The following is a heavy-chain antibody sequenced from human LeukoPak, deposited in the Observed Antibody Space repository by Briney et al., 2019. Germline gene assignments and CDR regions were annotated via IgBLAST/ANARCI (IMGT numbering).Heavy chain of an antibody. Sequence: GASVKVSCKASGYTFTSYGISWVRQAPGQGLEWMGWISAYNGNTNYAQKLQGRVTMTTDTSTSTAYMELRSLRSDDTAVYYCARDKEGYCSSTGCSRGDNWFDPWGQGTLVTVSS. J-gene: IGHJ5*02. D-gene: IGHD2-2*01. CDR3: ARDKEGYCSSTGCSRGDNWFDP. CDR2: ISAYNGNT. CDR1: GYTFTSYG. V-gene: IGHV1-18*01.